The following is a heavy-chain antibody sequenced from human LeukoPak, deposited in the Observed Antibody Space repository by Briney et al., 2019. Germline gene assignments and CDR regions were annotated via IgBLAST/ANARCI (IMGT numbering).Heavy chain of an antibody. CDR1: VGYISSYY. J-gene: IGHJ5*02. CDR3: ARAAAGYCSSTSCYATNWFDP. CDR2: MYYSGST. V-gene: IGHV4-59*12. D-gene: IGHD2-2*01. Sequence: SETLSLTCTVSVGYISSYYWSWIRQPPGKGLEWIGYMYYSGSTNYNPSLKSRVTISVDTSKNQFSLKLSSVTAADAAVYYCARAAAGYCSSTSCYATNWFDPWGQGTLVTVSS.